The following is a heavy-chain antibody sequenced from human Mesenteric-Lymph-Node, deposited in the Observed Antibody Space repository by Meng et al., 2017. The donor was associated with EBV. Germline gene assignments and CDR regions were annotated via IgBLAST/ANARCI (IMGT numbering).Heavy chain of an antibody. J-gene: IGHJ5*02. CDR1: GFSLNTSGVG. V-gene: IGHV2-5*02. CDR3: AHRTSTCFDH. Sequence: ITLKESGPTLVNPTQTLTLTCTFSGFSLNTSGVGVGWIRQPPGKALEWLALIYWDDDKRYSPSLKTRLTITKDTSENQVVLTMTNMDPADAATYYCAHRTSTCFDHWGQGTLVTVSS. CDR2: IYWDDDK.